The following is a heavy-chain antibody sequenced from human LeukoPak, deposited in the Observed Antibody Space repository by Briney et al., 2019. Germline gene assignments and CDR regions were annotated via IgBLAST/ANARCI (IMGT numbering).Heavy chain of an antibody. CDR3: ARKWIAVAGKRTPIKTYYFDY. V-gene: IGHV4-34*01. CDR1: GGSFSGYY. D-gene: IGHD6-19*01. Sequence: SETLSLTCAVYGGSFSGYYWSWIRQPPGKGLEWIGEINHSGSTNYNPSLKSRVTISVDTSKNQFSLKLSSVTAADTAVYYCARKWIAVAGKRTPIKTYYFDYWGQGTLVTVSS. CDR2: INHSGST. J-gene: IGHJ4*02.